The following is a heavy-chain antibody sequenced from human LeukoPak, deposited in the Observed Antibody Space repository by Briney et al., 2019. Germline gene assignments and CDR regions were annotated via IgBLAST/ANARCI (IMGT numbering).Heavy chain of an antibody. CDR3: ARVDGMDV. J-gene: IGHJ6*02. Sequence: SVKVSFKASGGTFSSYAISWVRQAPGQGLEWMGRIIPILGIANYAQKFQGRVTITADKSTSTAYMELSSLRSEDTAVYYCARVDGMDVWGQGTTVTVSS. CDR1: GGTFSSYA. CDR2: IIPILGIA. V-gene: IGHV1-69*04.